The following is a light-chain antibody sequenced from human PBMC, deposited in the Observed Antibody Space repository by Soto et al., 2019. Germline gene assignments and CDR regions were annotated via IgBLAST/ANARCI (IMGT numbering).Light chain of an antibody. J-gene: IGLJ1*01. Sequence: SLLKQLRLVSGVLGQRAPISCTGSIANIGAAYDVDWYQQLPGTAPKLLIYVNNNRPSGVPARFSGSKYGTSASLAIAGLQAEDEGDYYCQSYDSSLSGSVFGTGTKVTVL. V-gene: IGLV1-40*01. CDR2: VNN. CDR3: QSYDSSLSGSV. CDR1: IANIGAAYD.